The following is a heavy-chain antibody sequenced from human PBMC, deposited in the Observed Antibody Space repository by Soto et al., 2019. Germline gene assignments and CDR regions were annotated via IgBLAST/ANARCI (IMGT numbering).Heavy chain of an antibody. CDR3: AGVRGVNLFDP. Sequence: SETLSLTCTVSGGSISSGGYYWSWIRQHPGKGLEWIGYIYYSGSTYYNPSLKSRVTISVDTSKNQFSLKLSSVTAADTAVYYYAGVRGVNLFDPWGQGTLVTVSS. CDR2: IYYSGST. J-gene: IGHJ5*02. CDR1: GGSISSGGYY. D-gene: IGHD3-10*01. V-gene: IGHV4-31*03.